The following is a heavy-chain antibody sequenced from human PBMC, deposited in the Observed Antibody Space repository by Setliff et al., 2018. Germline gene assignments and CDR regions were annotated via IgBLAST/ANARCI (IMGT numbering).Heavy chain of an antibody. V-gene: IGHV4-61*09. J-gene: IGHJ4*02. Sequence: KTSETLSLTCTVSGDSISSGSYYWTWIRQPAGKGLEWIGHFHTGGSTNYNRSLRSRVSISVDTSKNQFSLKLSSVTAADTAVYYCASYGSNYWGQGTLVTVSS. CDR3: ASYGSNY. CDR1: GDSISSGSYY. CDR2: FHTGGST. D-gene: IGHD1-26*01.